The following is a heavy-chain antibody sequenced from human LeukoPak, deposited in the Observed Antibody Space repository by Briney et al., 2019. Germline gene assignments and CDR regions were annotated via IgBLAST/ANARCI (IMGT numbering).Heavy chain of an antibody. CDR2: IRSSDRAI. CDR3: ARDRDWAFDY. V-gene: IGHV3-48*02. Sequence: GGSLRLSCVASGFTFSTYSMNWVRQAPGKGLEWVSYIRSSDRAIYYADSVTGRFTISRDNTKNSLYLQMHSLRDEDTAVYYCARDRDWAFDYWGQGTLVTVSS. D-gene: IGHD3-9*01. CDR1: GFTFSTYS. J-gene: IGHJ4*02.